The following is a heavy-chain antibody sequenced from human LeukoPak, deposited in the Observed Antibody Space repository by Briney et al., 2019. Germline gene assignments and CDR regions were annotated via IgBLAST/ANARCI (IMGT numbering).Heavy chain of an antibody. V-gene: IGHV3-23*01. CDR1: GFTFSSYA. Sequence: GGSLRLSCAASGFTFSSYAMSWVRQAPGKGLEWVSAISGSGGSTYYADSVKGRFTVSRDNSKNTLYLQMNSLRAEDTAVYYCAENNPMMVVSFDYWGQGTLVTVSS. J-gene: IGHJ4*02. CDR3: AENNPMMVVSFDY. CDR2: ISGSGGST. D-gene: IGHD3-22*01.